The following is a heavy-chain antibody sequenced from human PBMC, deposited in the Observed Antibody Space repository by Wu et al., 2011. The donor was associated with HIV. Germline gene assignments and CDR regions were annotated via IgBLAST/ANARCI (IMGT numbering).Heavy chain of an antibody. D-gene: IGHD6-6*01. CDR1: GYSFTNYA. V-gene: IGHV1-18*01. CDR2: ISAYNGDT. CDR3: ARDGSSAQLDLYYNHMDV. Sequence: QVQLVQSGVEVKKPGAPVKVSCKASGYSFTNYAIHWVRQAPGQGLEWMGWISAYNGDTNYAQKLQDRVTMTTDTSTSTAYMELRSLRSDDTAVYYCARDGSSAQLDLYYNHMDVWGKGTTVTVSS. J-gene: IGHJ6*03.